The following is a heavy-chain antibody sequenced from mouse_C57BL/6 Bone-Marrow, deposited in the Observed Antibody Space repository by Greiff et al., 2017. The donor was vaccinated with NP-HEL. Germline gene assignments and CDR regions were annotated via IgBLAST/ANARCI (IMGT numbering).Heavy chain of an antibody. CDR2: IYPGGGYT. CDR3: ARRLSTLGYFED. Sequence: QVQLKQSGAELVRPGTSVKMSCKASGYTFTNYWIGWAKQRPGHGLEWIGDIYPGGGYTNYNEKVKGKATLTADKSSSKAYMQFSSLTSEDSAIYYCARRLSTLGYFEDWGTGTTVTVSS. J-gene: IGHJ1*03. V-gene: IGHV1-63*01. CDR1: GYTFTNYW. D-gene: IGHD2-1*01.